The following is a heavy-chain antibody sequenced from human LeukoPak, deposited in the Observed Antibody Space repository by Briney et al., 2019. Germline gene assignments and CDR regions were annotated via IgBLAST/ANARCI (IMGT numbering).Heavy chain of an antibody. J-gene: IGHJ6*02. CDR2: VYSGGST. CDR3: ARDMRIVGATPGHYYYYGMDV. D-gene: IGHD1-26*01. CDR1: GFTVSSNY. Sequence: GGSLRLSCAASGFTVSSNYMSWVRQAPGKGLEWVSVVYSGGSTYYADSVKGRFTISRDNSKNTLYLQMNSLRAEDTAVYYCARDMRIVGATPGHYYYYGMDVWGQGTTVTVSS. V-gene: IGHV3-66*01.